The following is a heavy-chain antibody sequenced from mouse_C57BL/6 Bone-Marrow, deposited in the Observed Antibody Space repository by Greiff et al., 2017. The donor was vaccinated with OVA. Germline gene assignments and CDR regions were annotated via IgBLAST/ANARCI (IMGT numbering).Heavy chain of an antibody. CDR3: TTGTTAPAMDY. Sequence: LVESGAELVRPGASVKLSCTASGFNIKDDYMHWVKQRPEQGLEWIGWIDPENGDTEYASKFQGKATITADTSSNTAYLQLSSLTSEDTAVYYCTTGTTAPAMDYWGQGTSVTVSS. CDR2: IDPENGDT. J-gene: IGHJ4*01. D-gene: IGHD1-2*01. V-gene: IGHV14-4*01. CDR1: GFNIKDDY.